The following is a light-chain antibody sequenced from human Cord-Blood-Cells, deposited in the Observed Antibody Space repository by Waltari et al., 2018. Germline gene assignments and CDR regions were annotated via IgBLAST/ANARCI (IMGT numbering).Light chain of an antibody. J-gene: IGKJ1*01. CDR3: QNYNTEPLT. V-gene: IGKV1-39*01. CDR2: DAS. Sequence: DIQMTQSPSSLSASVGDRVTITCRASQSISSSLNWYQQKPGKAPKLLIYDASSLQSGVPSRCTGSVSLTQISLTTSSLQTDNFVTYSSQNYNTEPLTFGQGTKVEIK. CDR1: QSISSS.